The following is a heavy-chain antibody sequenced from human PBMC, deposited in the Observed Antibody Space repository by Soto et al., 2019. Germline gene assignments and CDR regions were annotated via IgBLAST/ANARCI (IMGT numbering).Heavy chain of an antibody. J-gene: IGHJ4*02. CDR3: ARGRGANWAVFYFDY. V-gene: IGHV3-23*01. CDR1: GFTFSTYG. Sequence: EVQLLESGGGLVQPGGSLRLSCAASGFTFSTYGISWVHQAPGKGLEWVSTVGGSGVGGSTYYADSVKGRFTISRDNSKNTVFLQLNSPRAEDTAVYYCARGRGANWAVFYFDYWGQGTLVTVSS. D-gene: IGHD3-10*01. CDR2: VGGSGVGGST.